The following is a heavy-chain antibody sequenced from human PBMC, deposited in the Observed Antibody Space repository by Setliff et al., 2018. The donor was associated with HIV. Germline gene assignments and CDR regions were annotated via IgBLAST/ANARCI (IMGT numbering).Heavy chain of an antibody. J-gene: IGHJ4*02. CDR3: ARGNSTKRGFDY. CDR2: TYYRSKWYN. CDR1: GDTISSNSVS. D-gene: IGHD3-10*01. V-gene: IGHV6-1*01. Sequence: SQTLSFTCAISGDTISSNSVSWNWIRQSPSRGLEWLGRTYYRSKWYNDYAVSVKSRMTFNPDTSKNQFSLQLNSVTPEDTAVYFCARGNSTKRGFDYWGLGTLVTVSS.